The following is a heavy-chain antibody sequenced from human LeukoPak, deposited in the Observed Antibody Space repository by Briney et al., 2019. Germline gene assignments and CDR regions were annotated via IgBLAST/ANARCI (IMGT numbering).Heavy chain of an antibody. D-gene: IGHD3-22*01. V-gene: IGHV3-7*01. CDR3: ARDYYDSSGYYHVGYFDY. Sequence: GGTLRLSCAASGFTFSSYWVSWVRQAPGKGLEWVANIKQDGSEKYYVDSVKGRFTISRDNAENSLYLQMNSLRAEDTAVYYCARDYYDSSGYYHVGYFDYWGQGTLVTVSS. CDR1: GFTFSSYW. CDR2: IKQDGSEK. J-gene: IGHJ4*02.